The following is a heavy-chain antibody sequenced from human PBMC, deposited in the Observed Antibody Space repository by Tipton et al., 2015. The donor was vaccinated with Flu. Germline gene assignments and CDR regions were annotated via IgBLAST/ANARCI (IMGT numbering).Heavy chain of an antibody. Sequence: TLSLTCTVSGGSISSGSYYWSWIRQPAGKGLEWIGRIYTSGSTNYNPSLKSRVTISVDTSKNQFSLKLSSVTAADTAVNYCAGTGYWGQGTLVTVSS. CDR2: IYTSGST. CDR1: GGSISSGSYY. D-gene: IGHD3-10*01. V-gene: IGHV4-61*02. J-gene: IGHJ4*02. CDR3: AGTGY.